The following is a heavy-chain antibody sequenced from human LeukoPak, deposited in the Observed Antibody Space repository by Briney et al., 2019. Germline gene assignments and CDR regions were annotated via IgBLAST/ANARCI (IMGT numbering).Heavy chain of an antibody. CDR1: GFTVSSNY. CDR2: IYSGGST. CDR3: ASGGYYCSSPRCYNDAFDI. D-gene: IGHD2-2*02. J-gene: IGHJ3*02. V-gene: IGHV3-53*01. Sequence: GGSLRLSCAASGFTVSSNYMSWVHQAPGKGLEWVSVIYSGGSTYYADSVKGRFTISRDNSKNTLYLQMNSLRAEDTAVYYCASGGYYCSSPRCYNDAFDIWGQGTMVTVSS.